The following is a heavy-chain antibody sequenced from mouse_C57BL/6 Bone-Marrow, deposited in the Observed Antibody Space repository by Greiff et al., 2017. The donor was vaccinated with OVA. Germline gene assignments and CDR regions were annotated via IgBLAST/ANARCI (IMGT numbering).Heavy chain of an antibody. V-gene: IGHV1-18*01. D-gene: IGHD1-1*01. J-gene: IGHJ3*01. Sequence: EVQLQQSGPELVKPGASVKIPCKASGYTFTDYNMDWVKQSHGKSLEWIGDINPNNGGTIYNQKFKGKATLTVDKSSSTAYMELRSLTSEDTAVYYCAREGDYGSGFAYWGQGTLVTVSA. CDR2: INPNNGGT. CDR3: AREGDYGSGFAY. CDR1: GYTFTDYN.